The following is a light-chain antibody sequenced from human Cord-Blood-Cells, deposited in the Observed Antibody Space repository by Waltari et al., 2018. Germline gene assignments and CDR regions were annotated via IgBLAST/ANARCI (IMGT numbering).Light chain of an antibody. CDR2: DAS. Sequence: EIVLTQSQATLSLSTGERATLSCRASQSVSSYLAWYQQKPGQAPRLLIYDASNRATGIPARFSGSGSGTDFTLTISSLEPEDFAVYYCQQRSNWPTFGGGTKVEIK. V-gene: IGKV3-11*01. J-gene: IGKJ4*01. CDR1: QSVSSY. CDR3: QQRSNWPT.